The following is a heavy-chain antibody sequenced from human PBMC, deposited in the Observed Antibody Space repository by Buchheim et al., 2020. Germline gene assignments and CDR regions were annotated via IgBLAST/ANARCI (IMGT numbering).Heavy chain of an antibody. J-gene: IGHJ4*02. Sequence: QVQLQESGPGLVKPSQTLSLTCAVSGGSISSGGYSWSWIRQPPGKGLEWIGYIYYSGSTYYNPSLQSRVTISVDTSKNQFSRKLSSVTAADTAVYYCARVGGVTSNYFDYWGQGTL. CDR1: GGSISSGGYS. D-gene: IGHD3-10*01. CDR2: IYYSGST. V-gene: IGHV4-30-4*07. CDR3: ARVGGVTSNYFDY.